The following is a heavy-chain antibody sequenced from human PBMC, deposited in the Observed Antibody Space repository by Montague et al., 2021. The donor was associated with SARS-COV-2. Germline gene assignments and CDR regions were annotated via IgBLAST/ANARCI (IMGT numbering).Heavy chain of an antibody. Sequence: SLRLSCAASGFTFSSYAMHWVRQAPGKGLEWVAVISYDGSNKYYADSVKGRFTIPRDNSKNTLYLQMNSLRAEDTAVYYCARDGDDYVWGSYPYFDYWGQGTLVTVSS. CDR2: ISYDGSNK. V-gene: IGHV3-30-3*01. J-gene: IGHJ4*02. CDR3: ARDGDDYVWGSYPYFDY. CDR1: GFTFSSYA. D-gene: IGHD3-16*02.